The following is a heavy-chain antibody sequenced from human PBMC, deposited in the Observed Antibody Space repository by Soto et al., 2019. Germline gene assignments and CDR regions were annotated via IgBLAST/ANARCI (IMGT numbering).Heavy chain of an antibody. CDR2: LFYTGST. D-gene: IGHD6-13*01. Sequence: SETLSLTCTVSGVSINDYYWTWIRQPPGKGLEWIGYLFYTGSTNYNPSLKSRVTISGDKSKNQFSLKLNSVTAADTAIYYCARATLAAAKPQFDYWGQGILVTVSS. CDR3: ARATLAAAKPQFDY. CDR1: GVSINDYY. J-gene: IGHJ4*02. V-gene: IGHV4-59*13.